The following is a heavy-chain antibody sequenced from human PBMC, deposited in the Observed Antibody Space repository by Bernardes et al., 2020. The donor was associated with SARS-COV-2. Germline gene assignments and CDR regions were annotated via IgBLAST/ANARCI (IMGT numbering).Heavy chain of an antibody. CDR3: TGDYLY. J-gene: IGHJ4*02. D-gene: IGHD4-17*01. CDR1: GFNFSGSA. V-gene: IGHV3-73*01. CDR2: MRSKYKNYVT. Sequence: GGSLILSCAASGFNFSGSAIQWVRQAPGKGLEWVGRMRSKYKNYVTTYAPSLRDRITISRDDSRDTAYLQINSLKIGDTAVYYCTGDYLYWGQGALVTVSS.